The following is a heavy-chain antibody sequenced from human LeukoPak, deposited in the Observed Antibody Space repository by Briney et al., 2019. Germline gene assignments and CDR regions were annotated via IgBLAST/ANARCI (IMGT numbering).Heavy chain of an antibody. CDR3: ARGRGSDY. CDR1: GFTFSSYS. Sequence: GGSLRLSCAASGFTFSSYSMSWVRQAPGKGLEWVANIQQDGSERYYVASVKGRFTISRDNAKNSPYLQMNSLRAEDTAVYYCARGRGSDYWGQGTLVTVSS. J-gene: IGHJ4*02. CDR2: IQQDGSER. D-gene: IGHD3-16*01. V-gene: IGHV3-7*03.